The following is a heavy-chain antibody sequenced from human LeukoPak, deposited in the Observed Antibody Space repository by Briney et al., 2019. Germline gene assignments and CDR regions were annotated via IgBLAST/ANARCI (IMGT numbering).Heavy chain of an antibody. CDR1: GGSFSGYY. J-gene: IGHJ4*02. CDR2: INHSGST. D-gene: IGHD3-9*01. Sequence: SETLSLTCAVYGGSFSGYYWSWIRQPPGKGLEWIGEINHSGSTNYNPSLKSRVTISVDTSKNQFSLKLSSVTAADTAVYYCARGPPLRYFDWLLCGYWGQGTLVTVSS. CDR3: ARGPPLRYFDWLLCGY. V-gene: IGHV4-34*01.